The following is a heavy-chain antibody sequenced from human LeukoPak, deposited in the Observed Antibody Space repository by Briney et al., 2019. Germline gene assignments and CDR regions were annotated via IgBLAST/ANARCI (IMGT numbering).Heavy chain of an antibody. V-gene: IGHV4-39*07. CDR3: ARVPYYCDSSGYYYPYYFDY. CDR1: GDSIRSNNYY. CDR2: IYDTGST. D-gene: IGHD3-22*01. J-gene: IGHJ4*02. Sequence: SETLSLTCTVSGDSIRSNNYYWGWIRQPPGKGLEWIGSIYDTGSTFYNPSLKSRVIISVDTSKNQFSLKLSSVTAADTAVYYCARVPYYCDSSGYYYPYYFDYWGQGTLVTVSS.